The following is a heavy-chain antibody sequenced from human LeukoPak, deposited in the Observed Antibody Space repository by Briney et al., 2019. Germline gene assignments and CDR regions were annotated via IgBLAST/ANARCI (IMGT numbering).Heavy chain of an antibody. CDR1: GFTVSSNY. CDR2: IYSGGST. V-gene: IGHV3-66*01. D-gene: IGHD2-15*01. Sequence: GGSLRLSCAASGFTVSSNYMSWVRQAPGKGLEWVSVIYSGGSTYYADSVKGRFTISRDKSKNTLYLQMNSLRAEDTAVYYCARDYCSGGSCYDYWGQGTLVTVSS. CDR3: ARDYCSGGSCYDY. J-gene: IGHJ4*02.